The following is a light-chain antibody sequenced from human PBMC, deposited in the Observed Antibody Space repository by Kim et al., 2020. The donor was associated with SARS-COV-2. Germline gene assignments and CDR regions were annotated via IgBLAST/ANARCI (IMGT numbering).Light chain of an antibody. J-gene: IGKJ1*01. V-gene: IGKV3-20*01. Sequence: PGENSALPCSTSRSVVSNFLAWYQQKPGQAPRLLIYDASSRATGIPARFSGSGSGTDFTLTISRLEPEDFAVYYCQQYGNSPLTFGQGTKVDIK. CDR3: QQYGNSPLT. CDR1: RSVVSNF. CDR2: DAS.